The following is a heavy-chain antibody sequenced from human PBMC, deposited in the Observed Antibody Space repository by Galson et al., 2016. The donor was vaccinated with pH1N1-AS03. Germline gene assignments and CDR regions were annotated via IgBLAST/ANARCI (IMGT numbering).Heavy chain of an antibody. V-gene: IGHV5-51*01. CDR1: GYSFTNHW. Sequence: QSGAEVKKPGESLQISCKGSGYSFTNHWIAWVRQMPGKGLEWMGFIYPGDSDTTYSPSFQGQVTISADKSISTAYLQWSSLKASDTAIYYCARQQFDGMDVWGQGTTVSVSS. CDR2: IYPGDSDT. D-gene: IGHD3-10*01. J-gene: IGHJ6*02. CDR3: ARQQFDGMDV.